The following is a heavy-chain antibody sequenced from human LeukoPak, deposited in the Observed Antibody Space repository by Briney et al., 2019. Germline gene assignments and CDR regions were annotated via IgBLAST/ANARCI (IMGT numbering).Heavy chain of an antibody. CDR2: IMTDGSDT. J-gene: IGHJ4*02. CDR3: ARVFGVGSYTRVFDY. D-gene: IGHD3-16*02. V-gene: IGHV3-74*01. Sequence: GSLRLSCAASGFTFSSYWMHWVRQTPGKGLVWVSRIMTDGSDTGYADSVKGRFTISRDNAKNTLYLQMNSLRVEDTAMYYCARVFGVGSYTRVFDYWGQGTLVTVSS. CDR1: GFTFSSYW.